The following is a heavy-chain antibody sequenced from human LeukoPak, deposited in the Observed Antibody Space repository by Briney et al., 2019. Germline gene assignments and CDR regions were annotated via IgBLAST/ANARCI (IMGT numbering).Heavy chain of an antibody. Sequence: PSETLSLTCTVSGGSISSISYYWGWTRQPPGKGLEWIGSIYYSGSTYYNPSLKSRVTISVDTSKNQFSLKLSSVTAADTAVYYCARPTRAAAGRGYFDYWGQGTLVTVSA. CDR1: GGSISSISYY. J-gene: IGHJ4*02. D-gene: IGHD6-13*01. V-gene: IGHV4-39*01. CDR2: IYYSGST. CDR3: ARPTRAAAGRGYFDY.